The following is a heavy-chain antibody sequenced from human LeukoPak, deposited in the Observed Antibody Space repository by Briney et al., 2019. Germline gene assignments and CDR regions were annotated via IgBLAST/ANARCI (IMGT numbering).Heavy chain of an antibody. CDR2: IYSGGST. V-gene: IGHV3-53*01. Sequence: GGSLRLSCAASGFTVSSNYMSWVRQAPGKGLERASVIYSGGSTYYADSVKGRFTISRDNSKNTLYLQMNSLRAEDTAVYYCARSPRDWLLPVFDYWGQGTLVTVSS. J-gene: IGHJ4*02. D-gene: IGHD3/OR15-3a*01. CDR1: GFTVSSNY. CDR3: ARSPRDWLLPVFDY.